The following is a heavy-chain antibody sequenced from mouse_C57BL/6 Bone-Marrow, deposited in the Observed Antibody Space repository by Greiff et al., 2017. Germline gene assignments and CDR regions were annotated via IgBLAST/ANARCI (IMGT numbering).Heavy chain of an antibody. Sequence: EVKLMESGGGLVQPGGSLSLSCAASGFTFTDYYMSWVRQPPGKALEWLGFIRNKANGYTTEYSASVKGRFTISRDNSQSILYLQMNALRAEDSATYYCARWDYYGSSFLGYWGQGTTLTVSS. CDR2: IRNKANGYTT. CDR1: GFTFTDYY. V-gene: IGHV7-3*01. J-gene: IGHJ2*01. D-gene: IGHD1-1*01. CDR3: ARWDYYGSSFLGY.